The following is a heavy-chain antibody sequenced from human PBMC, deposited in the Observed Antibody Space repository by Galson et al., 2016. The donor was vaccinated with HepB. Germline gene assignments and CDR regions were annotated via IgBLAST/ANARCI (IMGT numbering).Heavy chain of an antibody. V-gene: IGHV6-1*01. CDR2: TYYRSAWLD. CDR1: GDSVSSNSAT. Sequence: CAISGDSVSSNSATWNWIRQSPSRGLEWLGRTYYRSAWLDDYATSVKSRISINPDTSKNRFSLHLNSVTPADTAVYYCARERRYCTDGSCYSFDSWGLGTLVTVSS. CDR3: ARERRYCTDGSCYSFDS. D-gene: IGHD2-15*01. J-gene: IGHJ4*02.